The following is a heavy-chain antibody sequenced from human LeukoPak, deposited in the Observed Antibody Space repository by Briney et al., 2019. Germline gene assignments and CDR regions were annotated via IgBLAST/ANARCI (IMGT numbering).Heavy chain of an antibody. CDR2: IYTSGST. V-gene: IGHV4-61*02. J-gene: IGHJ4*02. CDR3: ATSGPHYDLPY. CDR1: GGSISSGSYY. D-gene: IGHD3-3*01. Sequence: SQTLSLTCTVSGGSISSGSYYWSWIRQPAGKGLERIGRIYTSGSTNYNPSLKSRVTISVDTSKNQFSLKLSSVTAADTAVYYCATSGPHYDLPYWGQGTLVTVSS.